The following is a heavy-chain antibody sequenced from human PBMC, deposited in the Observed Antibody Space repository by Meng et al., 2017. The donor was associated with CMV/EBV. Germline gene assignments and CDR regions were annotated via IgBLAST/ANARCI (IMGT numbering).Heavy chain of an antibody. CDR2: INPNSGGT. D-gene: IGHD2-2*01. V-gene: IGHV1-2*02. CDR3: ARDSHCSSTSCPLDY. CDR1: GYTFTGYY. J-gene: IGHJ4*02. Sequence: ASVKVSCKASGYTFTGYYMHWVRQAPGQGLEWMGWINPNSGGTNYAQKFQGRVTMTRDMSISTAYMELSRLRSDDTAVYYCARDSHCSSTSCPLDYWGQGTLVTVSS.